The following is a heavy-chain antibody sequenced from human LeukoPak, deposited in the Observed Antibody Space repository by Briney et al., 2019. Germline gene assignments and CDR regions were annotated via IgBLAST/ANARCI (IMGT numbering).Heavy chain of an antibody. CDR2: ISYDGSNK. D-gene: IGHD6-13*01. V-gene: IGHV3-30*01. CDR1: GFTFSSYA. J-gene: IGHJ4*02. CDR3: ARDYSSSWTPYDY. Sequence: PGRSLRLSCAASGFTFSSYAMHWVRQAPGKGLEWVAAISYDGSNKYYADSVKGRFTISRDNSKNTLYLQMNSLRAEDTAVYYCARDYSSSWTPYDYWGQGTLVTVSS.